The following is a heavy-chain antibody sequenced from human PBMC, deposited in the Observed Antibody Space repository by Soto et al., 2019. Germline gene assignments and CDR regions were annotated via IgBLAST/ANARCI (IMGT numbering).Heavy chain of an antibody. CDR1: GFTFSSYA. V-gene: IGHV3-23*01. J-gene: IGHJ4*02. CDR3: AKGQNSGYDLFYDY. Sequence: EVQLLESGGGLVQPGGSLRLSCAASGFTFSSYAMSWVRQAPGKGLEWVSAISGSGGSTCYADSVKGRFTISRDNSKNTLYLQMNSLRAEDTAVYYCAKGQNSGYDLFYDYWGQGTLVTVSS. D-gene: IGHD5-12*01. CDR2: ISGSGGST.